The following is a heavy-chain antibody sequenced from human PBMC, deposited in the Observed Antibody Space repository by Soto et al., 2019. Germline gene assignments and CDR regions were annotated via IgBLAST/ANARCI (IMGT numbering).Heavy chain of an antibody. Sequence: SVKVSCKASGGTFSSYAISWVRQAPGQGLEWMGGIIPIFGAANYAQKFQGRVTITADESTSTAYMELSSLRSEDTAVYYCASLPTGIAATRDYWGQGTLVTVSS. CDR2: IIPIFGAA. CDR3: ASLPTGIAATRDY. J-gene: IGHJ4*02. CDR1: GGTFSSYA. V-gene: IGHV1-69*13. D-gene: IGHD6-13*01.